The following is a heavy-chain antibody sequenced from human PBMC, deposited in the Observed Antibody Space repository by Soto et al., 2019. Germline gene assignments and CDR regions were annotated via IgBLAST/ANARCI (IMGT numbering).Heavy chain of an antibody. CDR1: GFTFSSYA. CDR3: DQRHLLAFRARGSSDIVSSGM. CDR2: ISGSGGST. D-gene: IGHD2-15*01. V-gene: IGHV3-23*01. Sequence: GGFLRLSCAASGFTFSSYAMSWVRQAPGKGLEWVSTISGSGGSTHYADSVKGRFTISRDNAKNSLYLQMNSLRAEDTSVYYCDQRHLLAFRARGSSDIVSSGM. J-gene: IGHJ6*01.